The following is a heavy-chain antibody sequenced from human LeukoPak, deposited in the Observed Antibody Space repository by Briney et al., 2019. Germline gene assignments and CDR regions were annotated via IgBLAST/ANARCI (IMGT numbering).Heavy chain of an antibody. V-gene: IGHV3-30-3*01. D-gene: IGHD1-14*01. CDR2: ISHDGTTK. CDR1: GFTFSSFA. J-gene: IGHJ4*02. CDR3: ARDPIMGAPDYLDH. Sequence: GGSLRLSCAASGFTFSSFAMHWVRQAPGKGPEWVTVISHDGTTKYYADSLKGRFTISRDNSKNTLYLQMSSLRVEDTAMYYCARDPIMGAPDYLDHWGQGTLVTVSS.